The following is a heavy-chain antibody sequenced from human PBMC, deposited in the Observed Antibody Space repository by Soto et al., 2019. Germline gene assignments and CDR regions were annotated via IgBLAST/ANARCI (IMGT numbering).Heavy chain of an antibody. V-gene: IGHV4-39*01. Sequence: SETLSLTCTVSGGSISSSSYYWGWIRQPPGKVLEWIVSIYYSGSTYYNPSLKSRVTISLDTSNNQFSVKRSCVTSSCTSVYYCXSPGLTGTTIHHYYGMEVWGQGTTVTAP. CDR2: IYYSGST. CDR1: GGSISSSSYY. J-gene: IGHJ6*02. CDR3: XSPGLTGTTIHHYYGMEV. D-gene: IGHD1-20*01.